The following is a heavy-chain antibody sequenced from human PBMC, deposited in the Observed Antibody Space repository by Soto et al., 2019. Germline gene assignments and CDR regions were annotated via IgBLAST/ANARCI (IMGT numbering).Heavy chain of an antibody. CDR1: GGSISSYY. V-gene: IGHV4-30-4*01. CDR2: IYYSGST. CDR3: ARDYYDSSGSYYFDY. Sequence: SETLSLTCTVSGGSISSYYWGWIRQPPGKGLEWIGYIYYSGSTYYNPSLKSRVTISVDTSKNQFSLKLSSVTAADTAVYYCARDYYDSSGSYYFDYWGQGTLVTVSS. D-gene: IGHD3-22*01. J-gene: IGHJ4*02.